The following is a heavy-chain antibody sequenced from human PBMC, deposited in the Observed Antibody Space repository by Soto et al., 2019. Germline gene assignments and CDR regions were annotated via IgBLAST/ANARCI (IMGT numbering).Heavy chain of an antibody. CDR1: GGIFSTYA. CDR2: IIPLFGTP. Sequence: QVQLVQSGAEVQKPGSSVKVSCKASGGIFSTYAISWLRQAPGQGLEWMGGIIPLFGTPSYAQRFQGRVTITADESTSTAYMDLSRLRSEDTAVYYCARDRDDYGSGNYYNRIDFWGQGTLVTVSP. V-gene: IGHV1-69*01. D-gene: IGHD3-10*01. J-gene: IGHJ4*02. CDR3: ARDRDDYGSGNYYNRIDF.